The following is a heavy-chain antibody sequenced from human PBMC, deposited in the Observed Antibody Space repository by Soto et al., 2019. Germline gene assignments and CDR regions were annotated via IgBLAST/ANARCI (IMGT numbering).Heavy chain of an antibody. CDR1: GGSISSGGYY. Sequence: SETLSLTCTVSGGSISSGGYYWSWIRQHPGKGLEWIGYIYYSGSTYYNPSLKSRVTISVDTSKNQFSLKLSSVTAADTAVYYCARDLRTTYYDILTGSRFDPWGQGTLVTVSS. CDR2: IYYSGST. D-gene: IGHD3-9*01. J-gene: IGHJ5*02. CDR3: ARDLRTTYYDILTGSRFDP. V-gene: IGHV4-31*03.